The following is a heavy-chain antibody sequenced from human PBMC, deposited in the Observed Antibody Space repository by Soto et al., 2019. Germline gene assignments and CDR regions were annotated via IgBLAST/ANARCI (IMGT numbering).Heavy chain of an antibody. CDR1: GGSISSSSYY. CDR2: IYYSGST. CDR3: ARRAYYYYMDV. V-gene: IGHV4-39*01. J-gene: IGHJ6*03. Sequence: QLQLQESGPGLVKPSETLSLTCTVSGGSISSSSYYWGWIRQPPGKGLEWIGSIYYSGSTYYNPSLKGRVTISVDTSKNQFSLKLSSVTAADTAVYYCARRAYYYYMDVWGKGTTVTVSS.